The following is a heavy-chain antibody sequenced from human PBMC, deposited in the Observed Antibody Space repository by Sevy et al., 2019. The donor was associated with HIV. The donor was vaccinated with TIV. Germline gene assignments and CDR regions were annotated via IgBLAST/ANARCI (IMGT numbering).Heavy chain of an antibody. V-gene: IGHV3-30*18. CDR2: TSSAGSNK. CDR1: GFTFSGYG. Sequence: GGSLRLSCAASGFTFSGYGMHWVRQAPGKGLEWLAVTSSAGSNKYYADSVKGRFTISRDNSKNTLYLQMNSPRVEDTAVYYCAKDPFADYSRTIALCRFDDWGQGTLVTVSS. J-gene: IGHJ4*02. D-gene: IGHD6-13*01. CDR3: AKDPFADYSRTIALCRFDD.